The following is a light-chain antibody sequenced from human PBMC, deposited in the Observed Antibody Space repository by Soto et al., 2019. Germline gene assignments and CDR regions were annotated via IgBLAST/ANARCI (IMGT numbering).Light chain of an antibody. CDR3: QQHDQGWT. J-gene: IGKJ1*01. CDR1: QSVRTK. V-gene: IGKV3-15*01. Sequence: EMVMTQSPATLSVSLGGRATLSCRASQSVRTKLVWYQQKPGQAPRLLIYGASTRATGIPGRFSGSGSGTEFTLTISSLQSEDFVVYYCQQHDQGWTFGQGTKVEIK. CDR2: GAS.